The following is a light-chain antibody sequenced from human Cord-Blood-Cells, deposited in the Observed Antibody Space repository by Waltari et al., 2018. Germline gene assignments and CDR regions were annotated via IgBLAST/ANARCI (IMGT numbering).Light chain of an antibody. CDR3: SAWDSSLSAWV. V-gene: IGLV10-54*01. Sequence: GLPRPPPVSRGLRQSATFICTGTSNNVGKQTAAWLQQHKGQPPELLIYSNNNRPSGISERLSASRSGNTATLTITGVQPEDEADYYCSAWDSSLSAWVFGGGTKLTVL. CDR2: SNN. J-gene: IGLJ3*02. CDR1: SNNVGKQT.